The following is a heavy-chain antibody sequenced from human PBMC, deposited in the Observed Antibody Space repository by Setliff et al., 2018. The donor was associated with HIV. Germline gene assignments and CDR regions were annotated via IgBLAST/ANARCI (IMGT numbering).Heavy chain of an antibody. J-gene: IGHJ3*02. Sequence: SETLSLTCAVYGGSFNGYYWGWIRQPPGKGLEWIGEVNHSGSTNYNPSLKSRVTISVDTSKNQFSLKLSSVTAADTAVYYCARGRDDYNYDPFDIWGQGTMVTVSS. V-gene: IGHV4-34*01. D-gene: IGHD4-4*01. CDR1: GGSFNGYY. CDR2: VNHSGST. CDR3: ARGRDDYNYDPFDI.